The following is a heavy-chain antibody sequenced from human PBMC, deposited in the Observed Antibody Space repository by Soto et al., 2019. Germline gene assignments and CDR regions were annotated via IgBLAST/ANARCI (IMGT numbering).Heavy chain of an antibody. CDR1: GFTFSSYG. V-gene: IGHV3-30*18. D-gene: IGHD1-26*01. Sequence: QVQLVESGGGVVQPGRSLRLSCVASGFTFSSYGMHWVRQAPGKGLEWVAIISYDGSNTYYADSVKGRFTISRDNSKNTLYLQMNSLGAEDTSVYYCAKEGGLSGSYDISSSYYFDYWGQGTLVTVSS. CDR3: AKEGGLSGSYDISSSYYFDY. J-gene: IGHJ4*02. CDR2: ISYDGSNT.